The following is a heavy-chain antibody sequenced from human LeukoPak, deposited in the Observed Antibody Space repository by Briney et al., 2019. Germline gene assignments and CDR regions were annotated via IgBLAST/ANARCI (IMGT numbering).Heavy chain of an antibody. CDR1: GYTFTSYD. Sequence: ASVKVSCKASGYTFTSYDINWVRQATGQGLEWMGWMNPNSGNTGYAQKFQGRVTITRNTSISTAYMELSSLRSEDTAVYYCARAPDSRDAFDIWGQGTMVTVSS. CDR2: MNPNSGNT. J-gene: IGHJ3*02. CDR3: ARAPDSRDAFDI. V-gene: IGHV1-8*03. D-gene: IGHD1-14*01.